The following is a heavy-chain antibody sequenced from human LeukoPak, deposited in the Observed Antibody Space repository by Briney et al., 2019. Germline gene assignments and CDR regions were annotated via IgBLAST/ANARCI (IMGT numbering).Heavy chain of an antibody. CDR3: ARGGYSHGYILFNY. Sequence: SETLSLTCIVSGGSISSRSYYWGWIRQPPGKGLEWIGSMYYSGSTYYNPSLKSRVTISVDTSKNQFSLNLNSVTAADTAVYYCARGGYSHGYILFNYWGQGTLAIVSS. J-gene: IGHJ4*02. V-gene: IGHV4-39*07. CDR2: MYYSGST. D-gene: IGHD5-18*01. CDR1: GGSISSRSYY.